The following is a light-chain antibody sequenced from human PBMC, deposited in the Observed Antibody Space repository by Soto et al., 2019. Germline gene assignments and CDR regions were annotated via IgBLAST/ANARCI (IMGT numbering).Light chain of an antibody. Sequence: EIVMTQSPATLSVSPGERATLSCRASQGVSSNLAWYQQKPGQAPRLLIYGASTRATGIPARFSGSGSGTECTLTISSLQSEDFAVYYCQQYNNWPYTFGQGTKVDIK. CDR1: QGVSSN. V-gene: IGKV3-15*01. CDR2: GAS. CDR3: QQYNNWPYT. J-gene: IGKJ2*01.